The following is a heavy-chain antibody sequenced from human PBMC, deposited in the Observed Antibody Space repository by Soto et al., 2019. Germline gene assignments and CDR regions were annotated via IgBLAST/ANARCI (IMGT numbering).Heavy chain of an antibody. V-gene: IGHV1-69*13. CDR3: ARDRYCTNGVCYTPNWFDP. CDR2: IIPIFGTA. J-gene: IGHJ5*02. CDR1: GGTFSSYA. D-gene: IGHD2-8*01. Sequence: GASVKVSCKASGGTFSSYAISWVRQAPGQGLEWMGGIIPIFGTANYAQKFQGRVTITADESTSTAYMELSSLRSEDTAVYYCARDRYCTNGVCYTPNWFDPWGQGTLVTVS.